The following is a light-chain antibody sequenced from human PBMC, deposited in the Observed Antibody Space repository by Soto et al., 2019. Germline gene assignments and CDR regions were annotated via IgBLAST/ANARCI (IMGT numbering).Light chain of an antibody. CDR3: QQRSNWPL. CDR1: QSVSSY. CDR2: DAS. J-gene: IGKJ1*01. V-gene: IGKV3-11*01. Sequence: EIVMTQSPATLSAYPGERATLSCKASQSVSSYLAWYQQKPGQAPRLLIYDASNRATGIPARFSGSGSGTDFTLTISSLEPEDFAVYYCQQRSNWPLFGQGTKV.